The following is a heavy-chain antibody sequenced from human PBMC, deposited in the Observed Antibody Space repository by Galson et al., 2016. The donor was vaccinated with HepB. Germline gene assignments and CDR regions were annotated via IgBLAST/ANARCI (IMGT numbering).Heavy chain of an antibody. D-gene: IGHD3-16*01. V-gene: IGHV3-23*01. CDR1: GFSFSNSG. Sequence: SLRLSCAASGFSFSNSGMSWVRQAPGRGLEWVSGITRRGDATHYADFVKCRFTISRDNSKNTLYLYMNNLTAGDTAIYYCGKHGGFDYWGQGALVTVSS. CDR2: ITRRGDAT. CDR3: GKHGGFDY. J-gene: IGHJ4*02.